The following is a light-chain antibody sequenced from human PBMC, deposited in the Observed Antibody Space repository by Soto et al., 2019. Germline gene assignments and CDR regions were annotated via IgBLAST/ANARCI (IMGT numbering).Light chain of an antibody. V-gene: IGLV2-14*01. Sequence: QSALTQPASVYGSPGQSITISCTGTSSDVGGYNYVSWYQQHPGKAPKLMIYDVSNRPSGVSNRFSGSKSGTTASLTISGLQAEDEADYYCSSYSSTGTLRVFGGGTKLTVL. J-gene: IGLJ2*01. CDR2: DVS. CDR3: SSYSSTGTLRV. CDR1: SSDVGGYNY.